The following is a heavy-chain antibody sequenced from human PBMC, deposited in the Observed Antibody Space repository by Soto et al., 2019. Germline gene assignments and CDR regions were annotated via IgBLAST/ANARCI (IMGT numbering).Heavy chain of an antibody. CDR1: GYTFTGYY. CDR3: ARDGAHCSSTSCYLYYYGMDV. J-gene: IGHJ6*02. CDR2: INPNSGGT. V-gene: IGHV1-2*04. Sequence: QVQLVQSGAEVKKPGASVKVSCKASGYTFTGYYMHWVRQAPGQGLEWMGWINPNSGGTNYAQKFQGWVTMTSDTSISTAYMELSRLRSGDTAVYYCARDGAHCSSTSCYLYYYGMDVWGQGTTVTVSS. D-gene: IGHD2-2*01.